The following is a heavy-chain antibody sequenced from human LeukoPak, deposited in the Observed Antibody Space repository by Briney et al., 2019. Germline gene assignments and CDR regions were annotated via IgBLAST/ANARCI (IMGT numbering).Heavy chain of an antibody. CDR2: INEGGNEK. CDR3: AKDIRAIAVAGGFDY. D-gene: IGHD6-19*01. J-gene: IGHJ4*02. CDR1: GFTFTSYW. V-gene: IGHV3-7*03. Sequence: PGGSLRLSCTASGFTFTSYWMTWVRQAPGKGLEWVANINEGGNEKKYVDSVKGRFTISRDNAKNSLYLQMNSLRAEDTALYYCAKDIRAIAVAGGFDYWGQGTLVTVSS.